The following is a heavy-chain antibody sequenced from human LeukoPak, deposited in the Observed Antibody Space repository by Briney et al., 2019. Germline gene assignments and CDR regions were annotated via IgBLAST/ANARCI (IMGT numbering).Heavy chain of an antibody. CDR1: GFTVSSNY. CDR3: AREYYYDSSGYYNNWFDP. V-gene: IGHV3-53*01. Sequence: GGSLRLSCAASGFTVSSNYMSWVHQAPEKGLEWVSVIYSGGSTYYADSVKGRFTISRDNSKNTLYLQMNSLRAEDTAVYYCAREYYYDSSGYYNNWFDPWGQGTLVTVSS. J-gene: IGHJ5*02. CDR2: IYSGGST. D-gene: IGHD3-22*01.